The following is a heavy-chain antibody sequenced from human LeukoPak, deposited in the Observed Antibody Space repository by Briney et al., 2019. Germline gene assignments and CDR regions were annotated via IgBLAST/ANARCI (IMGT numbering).Heavy chain of an antibody. D-gene: IGHD5-18*01. CDR2: IWYDGSNK. CDR1: RFTFSSYG. V-gene: IGHV3-33*01. J-gene: IGHJ4*02. Sequence: PGGSLRLSCAASRFTFSSYGMHWIRQAPGKGLEWVAVIWYDGSNKYYADSVKGRFTISRDNSKNTLYLQMNSLRAEDTAVYYCVSYSYGYSVGYWGQGTLVTVSS. CDR3: VSYSYGYSVGY.